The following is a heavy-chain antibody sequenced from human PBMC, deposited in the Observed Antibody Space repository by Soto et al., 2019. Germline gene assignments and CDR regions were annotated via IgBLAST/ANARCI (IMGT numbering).Heavy chain of an antibody. V-gene: IGHV4-59*08. Sequence: QVQLQESGPGLVKPSETLSLTCTVSGGSVSTQYWSWIRQTPGKGLEWLAYIYNSGSTAYNPSLKSRLSVSIDTSKNQFFLRLSSVTAGDTAVYFCSRHVTTSTSGNDYDAFDVWGQGTMVTVSS. D-gene: IGHD5-12*01. CDR2: IYNSGST. CDR3: SRHVTTSTSGNDYDAFDV. CDR1: GGSVSTQY. J-gene: IGHJ3*01.